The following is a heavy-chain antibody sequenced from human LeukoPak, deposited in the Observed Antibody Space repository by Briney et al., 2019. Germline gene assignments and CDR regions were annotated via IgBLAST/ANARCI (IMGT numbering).Heavy chain of an antibody. CDR2: ISHSGTT. J-gene: IGHJ4*02. D-gene: IGHD3-10*01. CDR3: ARGGGYYYGSGSRPLDY. Sequence: SETLSLTCGVYGGFLSGYYWSWIRQPPGKGLEWIGEISHSGTTNYNPSFKSRVTMTVDTSKNQLSLKLSSVTAADTAVYYCARGGGYYYGSGSRPLDYWGQGTLVTVSS. CDR1: GGFLSGYY. V-gene: IGHV4-34*01.